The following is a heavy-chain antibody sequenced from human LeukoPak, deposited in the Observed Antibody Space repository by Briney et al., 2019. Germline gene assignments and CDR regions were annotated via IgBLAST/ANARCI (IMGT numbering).Heavy chain of an antibody. CDR2: IYSSGST. CDR3: AREKIGYYDSSGRGWFAP. V-gene: IGHV4-61*02. J-gene: IGHJ5*02. CDR1: SGSISSGSYS. D-gene: IGHD3-22*01. Sequence: SEALSLTCTVSSGSISSGSYSWSWIRQPAGKGLEWVGRIYSSGSTNYNPSLKRRVTISVDTSKKQFSLKLSSVTAADTAVYYCAREKIGYYDSSGRGWFAPWGQGTLVTVSS.